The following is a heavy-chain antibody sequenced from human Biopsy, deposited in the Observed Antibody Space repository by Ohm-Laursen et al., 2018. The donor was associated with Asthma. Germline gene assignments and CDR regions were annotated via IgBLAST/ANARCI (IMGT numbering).Heavy chain of an antibody. CDR3: VRGSSSWHHGPFHYYYGMDV. V-gene: IGHV4-39*01. CDR2: IYYSGTT. J-gene: IGHJ6*02. D-gene: IGHD6-13*01. Sequence: TLSLTCSLSSGSGGYMRSGNYYWGWIRQPPGKGLEWIGSIYYSGTTYSNPSLESRVTVSADTSKIKFSLKLTSDTAADTAVYYCVRGSSSWHHGPFHYYYGMDVWGQGTTATVSS. CDR1: SGSGGYMRSGNYY.